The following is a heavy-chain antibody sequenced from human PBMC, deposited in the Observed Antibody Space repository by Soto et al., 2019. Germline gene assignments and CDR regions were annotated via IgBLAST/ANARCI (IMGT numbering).Heavy chain of an antibody. CDR1: GYTFTSYY. CDR3: ARYDSSSVLYYGMDV. Sequence: ASVKVSCKASGYTFTSYYMHWVRQAPGQGLEWMGIINPSGGSTSYAQKFQGRVTMTRDTSTSTVYMELNSLRAEDTAVYYCARYDSSSVLYYGMDVWGQGTTVTVSS. D-gene: IGHD6-6*01. CDR2: INPSGGST. J-gene: IGHJ6*02. V-gene: IGHV1-46*01.